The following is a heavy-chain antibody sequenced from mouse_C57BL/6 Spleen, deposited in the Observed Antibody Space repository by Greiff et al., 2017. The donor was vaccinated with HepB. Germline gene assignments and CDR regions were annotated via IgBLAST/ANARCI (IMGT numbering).Heavy chain of an antibody. CDR1: GYTFTSYW. CDR2: IDPSDSYT. V-gene: IGHV1-69*01. J-gene: IGHJ2*01. CDR3: ARRVVEYYFDY. D-gene: IGHD1-1*01. Sequence: VQLQQPGAELVMPGASVKLSCKASGYTFTSYWMHWVKQRPGQGLEWIGEIDPSDSYTNYNQKFKGKSTLTVDKSSSTAYMQLSSLTSEDSAVYYCARRVVEYYFDYWGQGTTLTVSS.